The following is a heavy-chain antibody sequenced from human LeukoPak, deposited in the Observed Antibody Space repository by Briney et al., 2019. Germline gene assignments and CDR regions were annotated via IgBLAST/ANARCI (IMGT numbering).Heavy chain of an antibody. CDR2: IYYSGST. D-gene: IGHD3-10*01. CDR3: ARAVREYYYYYGMDV. V-gene: IGHV4-31*03. J-gene: IGHJ6*02. Sequence: SETLSLTCTVSGGSISSGGYYWSWIRQHPGKGLEWIGYIYYSGSTYYNPSLKSRVTISVDTSKNQFSLKLSSVTAADTAVYYCARAVREYYYYYGMDVWGQGTTVTVSS. CDR1: GGSISSGGYY.